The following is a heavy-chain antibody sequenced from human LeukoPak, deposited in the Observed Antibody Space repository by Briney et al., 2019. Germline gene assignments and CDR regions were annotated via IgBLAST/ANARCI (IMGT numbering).Heavy chain of an antibody. CDR2: INSDGSEG. J-gene: IGHJ3*01. V-gene: IGHV3-7*03. CDR3: ARSSYSSPAKV. Sequence: PGGSLRLSCAVSGFTFSGFWMSWSRQAPGKGLEWVASINSDGSEGYYADVVKGRFTISRDNAKNSLYLQINSLRAEDTAVYYCARSSYSSPAKVWGQGTMVTVSS. CDR1: GFTFSGFW. D-gene: IGHD6-13*01.